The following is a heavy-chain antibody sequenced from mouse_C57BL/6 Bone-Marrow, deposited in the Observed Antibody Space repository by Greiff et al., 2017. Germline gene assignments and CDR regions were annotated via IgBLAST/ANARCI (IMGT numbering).Heavy chain of an antibody. CDR1: GYTFTDYE. CDR2: IDPETGGT. Sequence: VQGVESGAELVRPGASVTLSCKASGYTFTDYEMHWVKQTPVHGLEWIGAIDPETGGTAYNQKFKGKAILTADKSSSTAYMELRSLTSEDSAVYYCNLVFAYWGQGTLVTVSA. J-gene: IGHJ3*01. V-gene: IGHV1-15*01. CDR3: NLVFAY. D-gene: IGHD6-1*01.